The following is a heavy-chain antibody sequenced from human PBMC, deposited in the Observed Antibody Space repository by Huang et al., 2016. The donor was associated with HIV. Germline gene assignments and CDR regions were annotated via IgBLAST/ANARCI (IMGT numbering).Heavy chain of an antibody. CDR3: TRNGVRSYYFRTGYSYVDG. D-gene: IGHD3-10*01. CDR1: GGSISSSIYY. J-gene: IGHJ6*03. Sequence: QLQLQESGPGVAKPSETLSLTCAVSGGSISSSIYYWGWVRQPPGTGLECMASLYYSGNTYYKSSLKSRVTHSRDTSKNQLSLQLAAVAAAETAVYYCTRNGVRSYYFRTGYSYVDGWGKGTTVTVS. CDR2: LYYSGNT. V-gene: IGHV4-39*01.